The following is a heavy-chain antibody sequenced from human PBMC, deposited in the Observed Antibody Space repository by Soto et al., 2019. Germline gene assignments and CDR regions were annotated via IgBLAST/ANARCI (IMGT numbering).Heavy chain of an antibody. J-gene: IGHJ6*02. V-gene: IGHV3-74*01. D-gene: IGHD2-2*01. CDR1: GFTFSSYW. Sequence: GGSLRLSCAAFGFTFSSYWMHWVRQAPGKGLVWVSGINSDGRSTSYADSVKGRFTISRDNAKNTLYLQMNSLRAEDTAVYYCARDIVVVPAAYGMDVWGQGTTVTVSS. CDR3: ARDIVVVPAAYGMDV. CDR2: INSDGRST.